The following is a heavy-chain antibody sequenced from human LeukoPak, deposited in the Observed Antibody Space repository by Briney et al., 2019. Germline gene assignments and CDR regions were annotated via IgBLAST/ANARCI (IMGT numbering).Heavy chain of an antibody. CDR3: ARDPSYDILTPAVYWFDP. V-gene: IGHV7-4-1*02. J-gene: IGHJ5*02. CDR2: INTNTGNP. Sequence: ASVKVSCKASGFTFTSYAMNWVRQAPGQGLEWMRWINTNTGNPTYAQGFTGRFVFSLDTSVSTAYLQISSLKAEDTAVYYCARDPSYDILTPAVYWFDPWGQGTLVTVSS. D-gene: IGHD3-9*01. CDR1: GFTFTSYA.